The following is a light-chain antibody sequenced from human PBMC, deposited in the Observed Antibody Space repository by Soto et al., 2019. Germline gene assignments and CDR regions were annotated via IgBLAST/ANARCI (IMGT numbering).Light chain of an antibody. Sequence: EIVLTQSPATLSLSPGERATLSCRASQSVSSYLAWYQQKPGQAPGLLIYDASNRATGIPARFSGSGSGTDFTLTICSLEPEDFAVYYCQQRSNWPPYTFGQGTKLEIK. CDR2: DAS. J-gene: IGKJ2*01. CDR1: QSVSSY. CDR3: QQRSNWPPYT. V-gene: IGKV3-11*01.